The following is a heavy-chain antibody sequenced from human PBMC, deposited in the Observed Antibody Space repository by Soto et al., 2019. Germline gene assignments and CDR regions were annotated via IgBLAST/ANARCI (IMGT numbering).Heavy chain of an antibody. D-gene: IGHD3-16*01. CDR3: ARLVYRAGGRIFDS. J-gene: IGHJ4*02. CDR1: GFSLSISGEG. V-gene: IGHV2-5*01. CDR2: IYCSDEK. Sequence: QVTLKESGPTLVKPTQTLTLTCTFSGFSLSISGEGGGWIRQPPGKALEWLALIYCSDEKHYSPSLKNRLTITKDTSKNQVVLTMTNMDPVDTATYYCARLVYRAGGRIFDSWGQGSLVTVSS.